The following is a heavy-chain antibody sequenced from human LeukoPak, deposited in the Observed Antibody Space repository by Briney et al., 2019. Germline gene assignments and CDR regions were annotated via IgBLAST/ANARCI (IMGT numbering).Heavy chain of an antibody. D-gene: IGHD3-10*01. Sequence: ASVKVSCKASGYTFTGYYIHWVRQAPGQGLEWMGWINPNSGGTNYIQKFQGRVTMTRDTSISTAYMELSRLRSDDTAVYYCARALPMVRGVSSWFDPWGQGTLVTVSS. J-gene: IGHJ5*02. CDR1: GYTFTGYY. CDR3: ARALPMVRGVSSWFDP. CDR2: INPNSGGT. V-gene: IGHV1-2*02.